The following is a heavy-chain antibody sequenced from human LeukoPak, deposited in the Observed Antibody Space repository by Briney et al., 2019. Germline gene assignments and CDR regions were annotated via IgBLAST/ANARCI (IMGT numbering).Heavy chain of an antibody. D-gene: IGHD2-15*01. V-gene: IGHV4-34*01. J-gene: IGHJ6*03. CDR2: INHSGST. Sequence: GSLRLSCAASGFTFSDTWMHWIRQPPGKGLEWIGEINHSGSTNYNPSLKSRVTISVDTSKNQFSLKLSSVTAADTAVYYCARAEPGPRYCSGGSCYRNYYYMDVWGKGTTVTVSS. CDR1: GFTFSDTW. CDR3: ARAEPGPRYCSGGSCYRNYYYMDV.